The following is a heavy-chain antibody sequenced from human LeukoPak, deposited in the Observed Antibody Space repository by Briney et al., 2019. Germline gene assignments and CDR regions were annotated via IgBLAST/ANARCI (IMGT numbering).Heavy chain of an antibody. CDR3: AKDGVVVVVAGKAGYYFDY. J-gene: IGHJ4*02. CDR1: GFTFSSYG. D-gene: IGHD2-15*01. V-gene: IGHV3-30*18. CDR2: ISYDGSNK. Sequence: PGGSLRLSCAASGFTFSSYGMHWVRQAPGKGLEWVAVISYDGSNKYYADSVKGRFTISRDNSKNTLYLQMNSLRAEDTAVYYCAKDGVVVVVAGKAGYYFDYWGQGTLVTVSS.